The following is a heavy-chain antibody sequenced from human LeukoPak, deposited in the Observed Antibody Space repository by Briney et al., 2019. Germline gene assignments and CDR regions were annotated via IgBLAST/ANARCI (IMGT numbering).Heavy chain of an antibody. J-gene: IGHJ4*02. D-gene: IGHD3-22*01. V-gene: IGHV3-49*04. CDR2: IRSKAYGGTT. Sequence: GGSLRLSCTASGFTFGDYAMSWVRQAPGKGLEWVGFIRSKAYGGTTEYDASVKGRFTISRDDSKSIAYLQMNSLKTEDTAVYYCTRAYDSSGYYRYFDYWGQGTLVTVSS. CDR1: GFTFGDYA. CDR3: TRAYDSSGYYRYFDY.